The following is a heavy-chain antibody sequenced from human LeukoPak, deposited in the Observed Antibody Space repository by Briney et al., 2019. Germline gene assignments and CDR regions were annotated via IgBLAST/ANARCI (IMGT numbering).Heavy chain of an antibody. V-gene: IGHV1-2*02. CDR1: GYTFTGYY. Sequence: ASVKVSCKASGYTFTGYYIHWVRQAPGQGLEWMGWINPNSAGTSYAQKFQGRVTMTRDTSINTAYMELSRLRFDDTAVYYCARIVPVVVVPARAGRWFDPWGQGTLVTVSS. CDR2: INPNSAGT. CDR3: ARIVPVVVVPARAGRWFDP. D-gene: IGHD2-15*01. J-gene: IGHJ5*02.